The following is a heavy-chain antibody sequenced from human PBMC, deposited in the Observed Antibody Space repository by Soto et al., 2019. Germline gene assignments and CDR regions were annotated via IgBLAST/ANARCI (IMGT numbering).Heavy chain of an antibody. CDR2: IRSKANSYAT. CDR3: TRYAPPLRGYSGYGGMDV. J-gene: IGHJ6*02. CDR1: GFTFSGSA. Sequence: EVQLVESGGGLVQPGGSLKLSCAASGFTFSGSAMHWVRQASGKGLEWVGRIRSKANSYATAYAASVKGRFTISRDDSKTTAYLQMNSLKTEDTAVYYCTRYAPPLRGYSGYGGMDVWGQGTTVTVSS. D-gene: IGHD5-12*01. V-gene: IGHV3-73*02.